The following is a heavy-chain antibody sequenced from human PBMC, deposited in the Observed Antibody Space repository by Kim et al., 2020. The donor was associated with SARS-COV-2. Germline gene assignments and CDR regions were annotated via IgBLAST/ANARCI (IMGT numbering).Heavy chain of an antibody. J-gene: IGHJ6*02. Sequence: SVKVSCKASGGTFSSYAISWVRQAPGQGLEWMGRIIPILGIANYAQKFQGRVTITADKSTSTAYMELSSLRSEDTAVYYCARVPTVTTGYYYYGMDVWGQGTTVTVSS. CDR3: ARVPTVTTGYYYYGMDV. D-gene: IGHD4-17*01. V-gene: IGHV1-69*04. CDR1: GGTFSSYA. CDR2: IIPILGIA.